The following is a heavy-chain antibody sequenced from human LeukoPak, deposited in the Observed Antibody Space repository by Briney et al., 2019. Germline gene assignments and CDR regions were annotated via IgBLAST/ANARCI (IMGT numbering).Heavy chain of an antibody. D-gene: IGHD1-7*01. V-gene: IGHV3-30*02. J-gene: IGHJ4*02. CDR3: AALHTGTFVDY. Sequence: GGSLRLSCAASGFSFSGYGMHWVRQVPGKGLEWVAFIRYDGITKFYTDSVKGRSAISRDNSKNTLSLQMNSLRTEDTAVYYCAALHTGTFVDYWGQGTLVTVSS. CDR1: GFSFSGYG. CDR2: IRYDGITK.